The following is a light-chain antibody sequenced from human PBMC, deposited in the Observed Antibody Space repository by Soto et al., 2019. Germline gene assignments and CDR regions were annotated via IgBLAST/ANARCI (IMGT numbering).Light chain of an antibody. CDR1: SIDVGGYNY. CDR3: SSYTSSSSLYV. Sequence: QSVVTQPASVSVSPVQSITICFTLTSIDVGGYNYVSWYQQHPGTAPKLMIYEVSNRPSGLSNRFSGSKSGNTASLTISGLQAEDEADYYCSSYTSSSSLYVFGTGTKVTVL. CDR2: EVS. V-gene: IGLV2-14*01. J-gene: IGLJ1*01.